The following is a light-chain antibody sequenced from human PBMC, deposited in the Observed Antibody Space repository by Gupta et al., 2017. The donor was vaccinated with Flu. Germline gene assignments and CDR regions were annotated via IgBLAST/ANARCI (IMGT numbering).Light chain of an antibody. V-gene: IGLV2-23*02. CDR2: EVN. CDR1: SSDVGSYNL. J-gene: IGLJ1*01. CDR3: CSFAGSNTFV. Sequence: QSALTQPGSVSGSPGQSITISCTGTSSDVGSYNLVSWYQQYSDKAPNLIIYEVNKRPSGVSDRCSASKSGNTASLTSSGLQAEDEADYHCCSFAGSNTFVFGTGTAVTVL.